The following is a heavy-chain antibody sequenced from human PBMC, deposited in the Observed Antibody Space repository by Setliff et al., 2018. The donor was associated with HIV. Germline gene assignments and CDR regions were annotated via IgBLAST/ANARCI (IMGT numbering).Heavy chain of an antibody. V-gene: IGHV1-46*01. CDR1: GYTFTSYY. D-gene: IGHD3-9*01. CDR2: INPSGGST. Sequence: ASVKVSCKASGYTFTSYYMHWVRQAPGQGLEWMGIINPSGGSTSYAQKFQGRVTITIDTSASTAYMELSSLRSEDTAVYYCAREHDSLTGYSFDFWGQGTLVTVSS. CDR3: AREHDSLTGYSFDF. J-gene: IGHJ4*02.